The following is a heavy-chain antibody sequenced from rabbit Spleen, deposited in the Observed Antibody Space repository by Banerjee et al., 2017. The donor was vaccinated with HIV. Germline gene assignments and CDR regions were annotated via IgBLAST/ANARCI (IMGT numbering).Heavy chain of an antibody. CDR2: IYGGSSGST. D-gene: IGHD2-1*01. CDR1: GFSFSSSYY. CDR3: ARGSAAMTMVITGFYFNL. V-gene: IGHV1S40*01. Sequence: QSLEESGGDLVKPGASLTLTCTASGFSFSSSYYMCWVRQAPGKGLECIAWIYGGSSGSTYYASWAKGRFPISKTTSTTVTLQMTSLTAADTDTYFCARGSAAMTMVITGFYFNLLGQGTLVTVS. J-gene: IGHJ4*01.